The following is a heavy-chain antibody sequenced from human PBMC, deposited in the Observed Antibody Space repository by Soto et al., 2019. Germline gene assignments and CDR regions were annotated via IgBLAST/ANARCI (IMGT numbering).Heavy chain of an antibody. CDR1: GFTFSSYA. CDR3: ARGYCTTRVSENWFDP. D-gene: IGHD2-8*01. J-gene: IGHJ5*02. V-gene: IGHV3-23*01. CDR2: ISGSGGST. Sequence: PGGSLRLSCAASGFTFSSYAMSWVRQAPGKGLEWVSAISGSGGSTYYADSVKGRFTISRDNSKNTLYLQMNSLRAEDTAVYYCARGYCTTRVSENWFDPWGQGTLVTVSS.